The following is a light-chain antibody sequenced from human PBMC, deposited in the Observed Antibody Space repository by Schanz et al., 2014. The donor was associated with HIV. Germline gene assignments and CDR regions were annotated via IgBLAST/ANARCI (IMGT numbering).Light chain of an antibody. V-gene: IGKV1-5*03. J-gene: IGKJ2*01. CDR3: HHYGSSSFA. Sequence: DVQMTQSPSTLSASIGDRVTITCRASENIGKSLAWFQQRPGKAPKLLIYQASTLYSGVPTTFSGGGSGTDFTLTISSLQPSDFTTYYCHHYGSSSFAFGQGTKLEIK. CDR1: ENIGKS. CDR2: QAS.